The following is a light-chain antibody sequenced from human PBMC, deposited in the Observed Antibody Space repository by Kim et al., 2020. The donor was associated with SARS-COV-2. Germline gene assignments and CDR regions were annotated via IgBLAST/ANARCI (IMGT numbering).Light chain of an antibody. J-gene: IGLJ3*02. CDR3: GTWDDSLDGWV. CDR1: ISNIGINA. Sequence: GQRVQISCSGSISNIGINAVNWYQSVPGTAPKLLIYDNDRRPSGVPDRISGSKSGTSASLALSGLLSEDEADYYCGTWDDSLDGWVFGGGTQLTVL. CDR2: DND. V-gene: IGLV1-44*01.